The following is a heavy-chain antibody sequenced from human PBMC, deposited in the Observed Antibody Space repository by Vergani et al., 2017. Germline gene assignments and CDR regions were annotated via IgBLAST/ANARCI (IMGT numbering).Heavy chain of an antibody. D-gene: IGHD6-13*01. CDR1: GFPFDDYA. J-gene: IGHJ3*02. CDR3: AKDMSSSWYDGDAFDI. CDR2: ISGDGGST. V-gene: IGHV3-43*02. Sequence: EVQLVESGGGVVQPGGSLRLSCAASGFPFDDYAMHWVRHAPGKGLEWVSLISGDGGSTYYADSVKGRFTISRDNSKNSLYLQMNSLRTEDTALYYCAKDMSSSWYDGDAFDIWGQGTMVTVSS.